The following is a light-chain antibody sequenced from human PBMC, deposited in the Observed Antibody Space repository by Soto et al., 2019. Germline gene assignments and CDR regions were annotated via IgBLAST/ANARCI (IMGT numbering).Light chain of an antibody. CDR3: QQYYSPPWT. CDR2: WAS. CDR1: QIFLFSSNNRNY. V-gene: IGKV4-1*01. Sequence: VITQSPDSLALSLFDTATINCKSIQIFLFSSNNRNYLAWYQQKPRQPPKLLIYWASTRESGVPDRFSGSGSGTDFTLTISSLQAADVAVYYCQQYYSPPWTFGQGTKVDIK. J-gene: IGKJ1*01.